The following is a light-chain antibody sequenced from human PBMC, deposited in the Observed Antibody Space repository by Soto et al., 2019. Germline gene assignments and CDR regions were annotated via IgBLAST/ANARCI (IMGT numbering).Light chain of an antibody. CDR3: QNYNTPPLT. CDR1: RGISNY. J-gene: IGKJ1*01. Sequence: DIQMTQSPSSLSASVGDRVTITCRASRGISNYLAWYQQKPGKVPKVLIYAASTLPSGVPSRFSGSGSGTDFTLTISSLQPEDGATYNCQNYNTPPLTFGRGTKVEIK. CDR2: AAS. V-gene: IGKV1-27*01.